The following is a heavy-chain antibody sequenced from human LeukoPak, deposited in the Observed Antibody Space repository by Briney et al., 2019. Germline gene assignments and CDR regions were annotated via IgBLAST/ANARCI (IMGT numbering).Heavy chain of an antibody. CDR3: AKDDGWLHYYH. D-gene: IGHD3-10*01. J-gene: IGHJ4*02. V-gene: IGHV3-23*01. CDR2: ISPGGEIP. CDR1: GFTFRIYG. Sequence: GGTLRLSCAASGFTFRIYGMNWVRQAPGKGLEWVSGISPGGEIPYYADSVKGRFTISRDNSKDTVSLQMHSLRAEDTATYYCAKDDGWLHYYHWGQGTLVTVSS.